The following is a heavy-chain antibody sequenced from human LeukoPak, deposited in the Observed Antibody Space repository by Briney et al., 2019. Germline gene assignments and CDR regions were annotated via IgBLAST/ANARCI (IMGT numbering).Heavy chain of an antibody. CDR1: GFAFSNYA. CDR2: ISGSGDDT. J-gene: IGHJ5*02. CDR3: AKFIRDYDFWSGSYRAQWFDP. D-gene: IGHD3-3*01. Sequence: GGSLRLSCLASGFAFSNYAMSWVRQAPGKGLEWVSTISGSGDDTYYADSVKGRFTISRDNSKGTLYLQMSSLRAEDRAIYFCAKFIRDYDFWSGSYRAQWFDPWGQGTLVTVSS. V-gene: IGHV3-23*01.